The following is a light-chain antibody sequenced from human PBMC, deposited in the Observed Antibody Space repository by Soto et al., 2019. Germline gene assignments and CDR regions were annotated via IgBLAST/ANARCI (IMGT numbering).Light chain of an antibody. J-gene: IGKJ4*01. V-gene: IGKV1-9*01. Sequence: PLTPSPSSPSASVGGRGTLPLRASQGISSYLAWYQQKPGKAPKLLIYAASTLQSGVPSRFSGSGSGTDFTLTISSLQPEDFATYYCQQLNSYLLTFGGGTKVDIK. CDR1: QGISSY. CDR2: AAS. CDR3: QQLNSYLLT.